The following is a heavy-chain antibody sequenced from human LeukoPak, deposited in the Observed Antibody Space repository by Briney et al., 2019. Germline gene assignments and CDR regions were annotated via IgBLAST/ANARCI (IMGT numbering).Heavy chain of an antibody. D-gene: IGHD2-21*02. CDR1: GGSVSSGSYY. CDR3: ATEIYCGGDCYSDY. CDR2: IYYSGST. Sequence: SETLTLTCTVSGGSVSSGSYYWSWIRQPPGKGLEWIGYIYYSGSTNYNPSLKSRVTISVDTSKNQFSLKLSSVTAADTALYYCATEIYCGGDCYSDYWGQGTLVTVSS. J-gene: IGHJ4*02. V-gene: IGHV4-61*01.